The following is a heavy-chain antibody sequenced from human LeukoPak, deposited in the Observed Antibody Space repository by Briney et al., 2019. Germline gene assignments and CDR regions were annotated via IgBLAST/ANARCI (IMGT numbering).Heavy chain of an antibody. J-gene: IGHJ3*02. CDR2: IYYSGST. D-gene: IGHD6-19*01. Sequence: SETLSLTCTVSGGSISSYYWSWIRQPPGKGLEWIEYIYYSGSTNYNPSLKSRVTISVDTSKNQFSLKLSSVTAADTAVYYCARASQWLVQGAFDIWGQGTMVTVSS. CDR1: GGSISSYY. V-gene: IGHV4-59*01. CDR3: ARASQWLVQGAFDI.